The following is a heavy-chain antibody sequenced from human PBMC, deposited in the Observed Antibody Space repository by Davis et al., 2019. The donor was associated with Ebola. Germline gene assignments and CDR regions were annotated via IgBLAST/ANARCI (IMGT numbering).Heavy chain of an antibody. CDR1: GFTFSSYG. J-gene: IGHJ5*02. CDR2: IWYDGSNK. CDR3: AKDRGRYYGSGT. V-gene: IGHV3-33*06. D-gene: IGHD3-10*01. Sequence: GESLKISCAASGFTFSSYGMHWVRQAPGKGLEWVAVIWYDGSNKYYADSVKGRFTISRDNSKNTLYLQMNSLRAEDTAVYYCAKDRGRYYGSGTWGQGTLVTVSS.